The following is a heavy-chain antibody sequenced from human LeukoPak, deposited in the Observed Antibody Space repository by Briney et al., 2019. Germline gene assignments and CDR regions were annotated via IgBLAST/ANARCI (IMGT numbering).Heavy chain of an antibody. Sequence: GGSLRLSCAASGSTFSRYWMHWVRQAPGKGLVWVSPINPDGTSTSYADSVKGRFTISRDNAKNTLYLQMNSLRPEDTAVYYCARARDFDFWGQGTLVTVSS. CDR3: ARARDFDF. CDR1: GSTFSRYW. J-gene: IGHJ4*02. V-gene: IGHV3-74*01. CDR2: INPDGTST.